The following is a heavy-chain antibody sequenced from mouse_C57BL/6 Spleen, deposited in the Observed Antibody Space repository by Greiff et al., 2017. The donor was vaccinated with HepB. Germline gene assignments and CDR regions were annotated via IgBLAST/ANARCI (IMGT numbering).Heavy chain of an antibody. V-gene: IGHV5-4*01. Sequence: EVKLMESGGGLVKPGGSLKLSCAASGFTFSSYAMSWVRQTPEKRLEWVATISDGGSYTYYPDNVKGRFTISRDNAKNNLYLQMSHLKSEDTAMYYCARDQGGGYYVFDYWGQGTTLTVSS. CDR1: GFTFSSYA. J-gene: IGHJ2*01. CDR2: ISDGGSYT. D-gene: IGHD2-3*01. CDR3: ARDQGGGYYVFDY.